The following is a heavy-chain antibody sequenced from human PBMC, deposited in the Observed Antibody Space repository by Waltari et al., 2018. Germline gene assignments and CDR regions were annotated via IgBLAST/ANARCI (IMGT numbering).Heavy chain of an antibody. CDR1: GGSFSGYY. V-gene: IGHV4-34*01. CDR3: ARLVDSSGYYYYGMDV. J-gene: IGHJ6*02. CDR2: INHSGIT. Sequence: QVQLQQWGAGLLKPSETLSLTCAVYGGSFSGYYWSWIRQPPGKGLEWIGEINHSGITNYNPSLKSLVTISVDTSKNQFSLKLSSVAAADTAVYYCARLVDSSGYYYYGMDVWGQGTTVTVSS. D-gene: IGHD3-22*01.